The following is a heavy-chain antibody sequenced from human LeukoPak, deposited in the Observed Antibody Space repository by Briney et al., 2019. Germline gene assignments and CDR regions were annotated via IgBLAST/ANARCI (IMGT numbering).Heavy chain of an antibody. Sequence: ASVKVSCKVSGYTLTELSMHWVRQAPGKGLEWMGGFDPEDGETIYAQKFQGRVTMTEDTSTDTAYMELSSLRSEDTAVYYCATDLVFGWELRRWFDPWGQGTLVTVSS. CDR1: GYTLTELS. D-gene: IGHD1-26*01. J-gene: IGHJ5*02. CDR3: ATDLVFGWELRRWFDP. CDR2: FDPEDGET. V-gene: IGHV1-24*01.